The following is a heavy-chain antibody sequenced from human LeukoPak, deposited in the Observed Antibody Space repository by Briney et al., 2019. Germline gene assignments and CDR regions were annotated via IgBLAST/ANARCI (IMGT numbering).Heavy chain of an antibody. V-gene: IGHV3-30*18. D-gene: IGHD1-1*01. J-gene: IGHJ3*02. Sequence: PGGSLRLSCAASGFTFSSYGMHWVRQAPGKGLEWVAVISYDGSNKYYADSVKGRFTISRDNSKNTLYLQMNSLRAEDTAVYYCAKDLEVTSRPDAFDIWGQGTMVTVSS. CDR1: GFTFSSYG. CDR2: ISYDGSNK. CDR3: AKDLEVTSRPDAFDI.